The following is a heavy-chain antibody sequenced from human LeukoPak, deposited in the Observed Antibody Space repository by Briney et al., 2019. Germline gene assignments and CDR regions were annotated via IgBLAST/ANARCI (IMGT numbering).Heavy chain of an antibody. CDR2: IYYSGST. J-gene: IGHJ4*02. CDR1: GGSISNYY. V-gene: IGHV4-59*08. CDR3: ARSSSWYSYFDN. D-gene: IGHD6-13*01. Sequence: SETXSXXCTVSGGSISNYYWNWIRQPPGKGLEWIGYIYYSGSTNYNPSLKSRVTISVDTSKNQFSLKLSSVTAADTAVYYCARSSSWYSYFDNWGQGTLVTVSS.